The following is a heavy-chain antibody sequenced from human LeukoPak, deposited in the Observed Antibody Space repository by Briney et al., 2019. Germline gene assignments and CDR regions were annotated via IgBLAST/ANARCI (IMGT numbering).Heavy chain of an antibody. CDR3: ARSSRVWLRFWGINWFDP. Sequence: SETLSLTCAVSGVSITRYYWTWIRQPPGKGLEYIAYIYYSGSTSYNPSLKSRVTISVDTSKNQFSLKLSSVTAADTAVYYCARSSRVWLRFWGINWFDPWGQGTLVTVSS. J-gene: IGHJ5*02. V-gene: IGHV4-59*12. D-gene: IGHD5-12*01. CDR1: GVSITRYY. CDR2: IYYSGST.